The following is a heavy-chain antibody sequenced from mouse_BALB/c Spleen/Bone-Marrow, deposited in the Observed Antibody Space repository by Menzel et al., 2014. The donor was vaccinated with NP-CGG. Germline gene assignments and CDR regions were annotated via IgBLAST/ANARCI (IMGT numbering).Heavy chain of an antibody. J-gene: IGHJ2*01. D-gene: IGHD1-1*01. Sequence: SAAELARPGASVKMSCKASGYTFTSNTIQWVKQRPGQGLEWIGYINPTGGYTDYNQKFKDKTTLTADKSSSTAYMQLSSLTSEDSAVYYCAREATYYAYFDYWGQGTILTVSS. V-gene: IGHV1-4*02. CDR3: AREATYYAYFDY. CDR2: INPTGGYT. CDR1: GYTFTSNT.